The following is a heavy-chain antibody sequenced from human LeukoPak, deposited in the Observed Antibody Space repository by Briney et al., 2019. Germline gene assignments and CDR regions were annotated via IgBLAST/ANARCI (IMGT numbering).Heavy chain of an antibody. Sequence: ASVKVSCKDSGSTFTSYGITWVRQAPGQGLEWMGWITTYNGNTYYAQNFQGRVTMTADTSTSTAYMEVRSLRSDDTAVYYCARGLALTENYFDYWGQGTLVTVSS. V-gene: IGHV1-18*01. CDR1: GSTFTSYG. CDR3: ARGLALTENYFDY. CDR2: ITTYNGNT. D-gene: IGHD3-9*01. J-gene: IGHJ4*02.